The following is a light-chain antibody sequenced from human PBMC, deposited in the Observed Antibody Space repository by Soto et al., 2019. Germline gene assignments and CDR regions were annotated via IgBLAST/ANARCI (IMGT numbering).Light chain of an antibody. Sequence: EIVMTQSPATLSVSPGERATLSCRASQSVSSNLAWYQQKPGQAPRILIYGGSTRATGIPARFSGSESGTEFTLTISSLQSEDFAVYYCQQYYNWPLTFGQGTKVGIK. CDR2: GGS. CDR1: QSVSSN. V-gene: IGKV3-15*01. J-gene: IGKJ1*01. CDR3: QQYYNWPLT.